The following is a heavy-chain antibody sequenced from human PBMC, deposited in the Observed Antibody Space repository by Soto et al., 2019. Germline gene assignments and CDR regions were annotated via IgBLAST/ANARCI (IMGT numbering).Heavy chain of an antibody. CDR1: GFTFSDYY. V-gene: IGHV3-11*06. Sequence: QVQLVESGGGLVQPGGSLRLSCAASGFTFSDYYMSWIRQAPGKGLEWVSYISSSSSYTNYADSVKGRFTISRDNAKNSLYLQMNSLRAEDTAVYYCARDQEWEGFDYWGQGTLVTVSS. J-gene: IGHJ4*02. CDR3: ARDQEWEGFDY. D-gene: IGHD1-26*01. CDR2: ISSSSSYT.